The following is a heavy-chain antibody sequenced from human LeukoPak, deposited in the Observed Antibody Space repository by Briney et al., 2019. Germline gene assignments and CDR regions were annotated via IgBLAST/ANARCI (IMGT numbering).Heavy chain of an antibody. V-gene: IGHV4-4*07. D-gene: IGHD6-19*01. CDR2: IYTSGST. CDR1: GGSISSYY. Sequence: PSETLSLNCTVSGGSISSYYWSWIRQPAGKGLEWIGRIYTSGSTNYNPSLKSRVTMSVDTSKNQFSLKLSSVTAADTAVYYCAREVNKQWLVLDYFDYWGQGTLVTVSS. J-gene: IGHJ4*02. CDR3: AREVNKQWLVLDYFDY.